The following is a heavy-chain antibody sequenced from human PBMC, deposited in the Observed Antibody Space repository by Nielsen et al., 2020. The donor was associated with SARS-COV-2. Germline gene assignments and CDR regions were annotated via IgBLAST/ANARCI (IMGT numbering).Heavy chain of an antibody. V-gene: IGHV3-33*01. CDR2: IWYDGSNK. CDR1: GFTFSSYG. CDR3: ARDPHNWNPPYYYMDV. J-gene: IGHJ6*03. Sequence: GGSLRLSCAASGFTFSSYGMLWVRQAPGKGLEWVAVIWYDGSNKYYADSVKGRFTISRDNSKNTLYLQMNSLSAEDTAVYYCARDPHNWNPPYYYMDVWGKGTTVTVSS. D-gene: IGHD1-20*01.